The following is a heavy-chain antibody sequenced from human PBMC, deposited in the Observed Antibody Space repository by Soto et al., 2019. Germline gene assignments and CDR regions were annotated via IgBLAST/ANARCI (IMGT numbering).Heavy chain of an antibody. CDR3: AKDTTYRGKSVYIYYGMDV. J-gene: IGHJ6*02. CDR1: GFTFSSHS. Sequence: GGSLRLSCAASGFTFSSHSMNWVRQAPGKGLEWVSSITSSSSYINYADSVKGRFTISRDNAKTSLYLQMNSLRAEDTAVFYCAKDTTYRGKSVYIYYGMDVWGQGTTVTVSS. CDR2: ITSSSSYI. D-gene: IGHD2-21*01. V-gene: IGHV3-21*03.